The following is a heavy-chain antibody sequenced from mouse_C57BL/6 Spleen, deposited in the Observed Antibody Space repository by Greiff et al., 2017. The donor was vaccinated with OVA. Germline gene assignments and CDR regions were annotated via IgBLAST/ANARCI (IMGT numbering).Heavy chain of an antibody. CDR3: ARDDDYGYFDY. J-gene: IGHJ2*01. Sequence: VQLKESGGGLVKPGGSLKLSCAASGFTFSSYAKSWVRQTPEKRLEWVATISDGGSYTYYPDNVKGRFTISRDNAKNNLYLQMSHLKSEDTAMYYCARDDDYGYFDYWGQGTTLTVSS. CDR2: ISDGGSYT. CDR1: GFTFSSYA. V-gene: IGHV5-4*01. D-gene: IGHD2-4*01.